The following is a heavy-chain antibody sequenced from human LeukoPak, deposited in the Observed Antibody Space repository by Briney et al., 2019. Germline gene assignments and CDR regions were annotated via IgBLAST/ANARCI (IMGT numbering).Heavy chain of an antibody. Sequence: GGSLRLSCAASGFTFSSYEMNWVRQAPGKGLEWVSYISSSGSTIYYADSVKGRFTISRDNAKNSLYLQMSSLRAEDTAVYYCARGWQWLVHIYWGQGTLVTVSS. J-gene: IGHJ4*02. D-gene: IGHD6-19*01. CDR3: ARGWQWLVHIY. CDR2: ISSSGSTI. CDR1: GFTFSSYE. V-gene: IGHV3-48*03.